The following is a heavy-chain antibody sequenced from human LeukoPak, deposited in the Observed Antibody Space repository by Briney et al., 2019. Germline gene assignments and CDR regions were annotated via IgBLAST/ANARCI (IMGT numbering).Heavy chain of an antibody. V-gene: IGHV3-66*01. CDR2: IYSDSGGST. D-gene: IGHD4-17*01. Sequence: GGPLRLSCAASGFTVSSNYMSWVRQAPGKGLEWVSVIYSDSGGSTYYADSVKGRFTMSRDNSKNTLYLHMNSLRAEDTAVYYCARGFTHDYGDYFDYWGQGTLVTVSS. J-gene: IGHJ4*02. CDR1: GFTVSSNY. CDR3: ARGFTHDYGDYFDY.